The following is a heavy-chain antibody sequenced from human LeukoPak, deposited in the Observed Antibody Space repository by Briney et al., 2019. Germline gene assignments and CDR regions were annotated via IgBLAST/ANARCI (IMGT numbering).Heavy chain of an antibody. CDR2: VYYSGST. CDR3: ARGAEDDYGGTRAPYY. CDR1: GGSISSYY. V-gene: IGHV4-4*07. D-gene: IGHD4-23*01. J-gene: IGHJ4*02. Sequence: SETLSLTCTVSGGSISSYYWSWIRQPAGKGLEWIGRVYYSGSTNYNPSLKSRVTISVDTSKNQFSLKLSSVTAADTAVYYCARGAEDDYGGTRAPYYWGQGTLVTVSS.